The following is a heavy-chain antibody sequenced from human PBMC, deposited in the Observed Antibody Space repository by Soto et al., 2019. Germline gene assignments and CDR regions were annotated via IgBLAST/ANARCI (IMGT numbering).Heavy chain of an antibody. Sequence: EVQLVESGGGLVQPGGSLRLSCTASGFNFSSYWKHWVRQVPGRGLVWVSRINSDGSRTSYADSVKVRFTISRDNAKNTVDLQMNSLRAEDTAVYYCVRDLTSCTSARCYSYYYGMDVWCQGTTVTVSS. D-gene: IGHD1-26*01. CDR2: INSDGSRT. J-gene: IGHJ6*02. CDR3: VRDLTSCTSARCYSYYYGMDV. V-gene: IGHV3-74*01. CDR1: GFNFSSYW.